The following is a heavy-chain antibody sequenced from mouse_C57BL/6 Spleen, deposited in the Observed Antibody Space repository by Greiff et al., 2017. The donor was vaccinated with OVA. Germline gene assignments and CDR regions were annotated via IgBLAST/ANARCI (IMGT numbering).Heavy chain of an antibody. V-gene: IGHV2-2*01. D-gene: IGHD3-3*01. CDR3: ARNGRDWYAMDY. CDR2: IWSGGST. J-gene: IGHJ4*01. Sequence: VMLVESGPGLVQPSQSLSITCTVSGFSLTSYGVHWVRQSPGKGLEWLGVIWSGGSTDYNAAFISRLSISKDNSKSQVFFKMNSLQADDTAIYYCARNGRDWYAMDYWGQGTSVTVSS. CDR1: GFSLTSYG.